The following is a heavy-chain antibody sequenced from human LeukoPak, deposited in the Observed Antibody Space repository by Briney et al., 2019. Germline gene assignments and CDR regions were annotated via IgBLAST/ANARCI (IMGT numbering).Heavy chain of an antibody. CDR2: IYNSGTT. V-gene: IGHV4-61*01. CDR3: ARDTYSGTYAGSGTGY. D-gene: IGHD1-26*01. CDR1: GGSVSSANYY. Sequence: SETLSLTCTVSGGSVSSANYYWRWIRQPPGKGLEWIGYIYNSGTTSYNPSLKSRVTISLDMSRNQFSLKVNSVTAADTAVYYCARDTYSGTYAGSGTGYWGQGALVTVSS. J-gene: IGHJ4*02.